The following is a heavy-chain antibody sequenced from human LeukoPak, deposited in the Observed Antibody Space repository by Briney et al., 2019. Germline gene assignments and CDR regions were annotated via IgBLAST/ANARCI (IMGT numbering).Heavy chain of an antibody. D-gene: IGHD3-22*01. J-gene: IGHJ4*02. CDR2: ISWNSGSI. CDR1: GFTFDDYA. Sequence: GGSLRLSCAASGFTFDDYAMHWVRQAPGKGLEWVSSISWNSGSIDYADSVKGRFTISRDNAKNSLYLQMNSLRAEDMALYYCPKSGGSPGSNGYYDYFDYWGQGTLVTVSS. CDR3: PKSGGSPGSNGYYDYFDY. V-gene: IGHV3-9*03.